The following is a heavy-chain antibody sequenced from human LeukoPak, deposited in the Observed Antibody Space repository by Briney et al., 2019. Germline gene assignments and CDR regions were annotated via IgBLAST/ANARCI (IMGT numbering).Heavy chain of an antibody. V-gene: IGHV4-59*08. D-gene: IGHD1-26*01. J-gene: IGHJ3*02. CDR2: IYSSGST. CDR3: ARQGSGGRASDI. CDR1: GGSISSYY. Sequence: SETLSLTCIVSGGSISSYYWSWTRQPPGKGLEWIGYIYSSGSTNSNPSLKSRVTISVDTSKSQFSLKMTSVTAADTAVYYCARQGSGGRASDIWGQGTMVTVSS.